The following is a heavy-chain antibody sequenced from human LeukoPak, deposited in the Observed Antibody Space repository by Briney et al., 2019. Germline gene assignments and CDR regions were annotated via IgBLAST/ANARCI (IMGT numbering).Heavy chain of an antibody. V-gene: IGHV4-30-2*01. Sequence: NPSQTLSLTCAVSGGSISSGGYSWHWIRQPPGKGLEWIGEINHSGSTNYNPSLKSRVTISVDTSKNQFSLKLSSVTAADTAVYYCARHFGPAGPTYYYEAIGAFDIWGQGTMVTVSS. J-gene: IGHJ3*02. D-gene: IGHD3-22*01. CDR3: ARHFGPAGPTYYYEAIGAFDI. CDR1: GGSISSGGYS. CDR2: INHSGST.